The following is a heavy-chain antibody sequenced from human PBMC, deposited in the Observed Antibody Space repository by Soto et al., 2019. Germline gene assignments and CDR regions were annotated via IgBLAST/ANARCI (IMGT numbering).Heavy chain of an antibody. CDR1: GYTFTRTW. CDR3: ARDRSHSSAYWRLDY. V-gene: IGHV1-46*01. D-gene: IGHD3-22*01. J-gene: IGHJ4*02. Sequence: ASVKVSWKASGYTFTRTWMHWVRQAPGQGLEWMGIINPYGGAATYAEKFQGRVTMTRDTSTATDYMELSSLRSEDTAMYYCARDRSHSSAYWRLDYWGQGTQVTVSS. CDR2: INPYGGAA.